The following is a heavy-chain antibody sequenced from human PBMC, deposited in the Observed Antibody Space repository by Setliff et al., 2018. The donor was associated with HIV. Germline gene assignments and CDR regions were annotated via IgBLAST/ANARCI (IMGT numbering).Heavy chain of an antibody. CDR3: ARDPYCSGDGCFRYYQH. D-gene: IGHD2-15*01. CDR1: NVSINSYY. Sequence: PSETLSLTCTVSNVSINSYYWSWIRQPAGRELEWIGRISSSGSTNYNPSLKSRVKMSIDTSKNQFSLKLSSVTAADTAVYFCARDPYCSGDGCFRYYQHWGRGTLVTVSS. CDR2: ISSSGST. V-gene: IGHV4-4*07. J-gene: IGHJ1*01.